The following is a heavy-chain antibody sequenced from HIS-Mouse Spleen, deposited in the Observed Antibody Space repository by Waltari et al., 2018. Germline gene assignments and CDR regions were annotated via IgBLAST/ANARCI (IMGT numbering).Heavy chain of an antibody. CDR1: GFPFSSYG. CDR2: ISYDGSNK. V-gene: IGHV3-30*18. CDR3: AKDKHHAFDY. J-gene: IGHJ4*02. Sequence: QVQLVDAGGGVVQPGRSLRLSCAALGFPFSSYGMHWGRQAPGKGLEWVAVISYDGSNKYYADSVKGRFTISRDNSKNTLYLQMNSLRAEDTAVYYCAKDKHHAFDYWGQGTLVTVSS.